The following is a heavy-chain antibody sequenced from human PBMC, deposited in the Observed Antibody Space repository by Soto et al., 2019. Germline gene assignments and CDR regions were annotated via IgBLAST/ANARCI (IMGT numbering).Heavy chain of an antibody. J-gene: IGHJ4*02. CDR3: ARYGYSSSIHDY. CDR2: ISGDSGRI. Sequence: EVQLVESGGGLVQPGGSLRLSCAASGLTFSSSSINWVRQAPGKGLEWVSYISGDSGRIYYADSVKGRFTISRDNGKNSLYLQMNSLRDEDTAVYYCARYGYSSSIHDYWGQGTLVTVSS. V-gene: IGHV3-48*02. CDR1: GLTFSSSS. D-gene: IGHD6-6*01.